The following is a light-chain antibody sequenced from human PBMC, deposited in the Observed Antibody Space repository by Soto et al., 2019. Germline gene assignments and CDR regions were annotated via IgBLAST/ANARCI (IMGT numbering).Light chain of an antibody. CDR2: DNY. Sequence: QSVLTQPPSVSAAPGQQVTISCSGSNANIGSNSVAWYQQVPGSAPKLLIYDNYHRPSGIPDRFSGSKSGTSATLAITGLQAGDEADYSCGTWDGSMSGGGVFGGGTKPTVL. J-gene: IGLJ3*02. CDR1: NANIGSNS. V-gene: IGLV1-51*01. CDR3: GTWDGSMSGGGV.